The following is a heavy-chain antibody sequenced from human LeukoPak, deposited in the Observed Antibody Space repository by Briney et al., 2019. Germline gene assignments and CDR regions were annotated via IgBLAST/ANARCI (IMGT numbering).Heavy chain of an antibody. D-gene: IGHD5-24*01. CDR2: ISGGGNT. CDR1: GFTGSSNY. Sequence: GGSLRLSCVASGFTGSSNYVSWVRQAPGKGLDGVSIISGGGNTYYADSVKDRFTISRDNFKSTLYLQMKSLRAEDTAVYYCGSRDKGYYYGLDVWGQGTTVTVSS. J-gene: IGHJ6*02. V-gene: IGHV3-66*01. CDR3: GSRDKGYYYGLDV.